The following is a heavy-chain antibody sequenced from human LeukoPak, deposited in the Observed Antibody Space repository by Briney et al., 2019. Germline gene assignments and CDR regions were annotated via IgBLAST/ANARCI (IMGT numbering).Heavy chain of an antibody. CDR1: GGTFSSYA. V-gene: IGHV1-69*05. J-gene: IGHJ6*03. CDR2: IIPIFGTA. CDR3: ATPGPAATISYYYYYMDV. D-gene: IGHD6-13*01. Sequence: SVKVSCKVSGGTFSSYAISWVRQAPGQGLEWMGGIIPIFGTANYAQKFQGRVTITTDESTSTAYMELSSLRSEDTAVYYCATPGPAATISYYYYYMDVWGKGTTVTVSS.